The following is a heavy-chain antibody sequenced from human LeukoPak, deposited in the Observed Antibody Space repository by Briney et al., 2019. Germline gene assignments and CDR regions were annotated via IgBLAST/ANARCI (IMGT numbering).Heavy chain of an antibody. Sequence: GGSLRLSCAAAGFTFSSYAMTWVRQAPGKGLECVSGISGSGGSTYYADSVKGRFTISRDNAKNSLYLQMNSLRDEDTAVYYCARVGDYGDYRWFDPWGQGTLVTVSS. D-gene: IGHD4-17*01. CDR3: ARVGDYGDYRWFDP. CDR1: GFTFSSYA. CDR2: ISGSGGST. V-gene: IGHV3-23*01. J-gene: IGHJ5*02.